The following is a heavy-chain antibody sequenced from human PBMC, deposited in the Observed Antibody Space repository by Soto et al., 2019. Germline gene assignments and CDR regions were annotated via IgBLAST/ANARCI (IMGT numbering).Heavy chain of an antibody. D-gene: IGHD3-22*01. V-gene: IGHV4-4*02. CDR1: GGSISSSNW. J-gene: IGHJ5*02. CDR3: ARDGGYYDSSGYYSGWFDP. CDR2: IYYSGST. Sequence: PSETLSLTCAVSGGSISSSNWWSGVRQPPGKGLEWIGEIYYSGSTYYNPSLKSRVTISVDTSKNQFSLKLSSVTAADTAVYYCARDGGYYDSSGYYSGWFDPWGQGTLVTVST.